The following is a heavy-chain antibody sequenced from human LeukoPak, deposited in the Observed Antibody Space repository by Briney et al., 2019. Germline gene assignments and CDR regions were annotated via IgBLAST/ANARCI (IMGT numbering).Heavy chain of an antibody. D-gene: IGHD6-13*01. Sequence: QTGGSLRLSCTASGFTFGDYAMSWFRQAPGKGLEWVGFIRSKAYDESTQYAASVKGRFSISRDDSKSIAYLHMNSLKTEDSAVYYCTRDSRIAAVYYFECWGQGTLVTVSS. CDR1: GFTFGDYA. CDR3: TRDSRIAAVYYFEC. CDR2: IRSKAYDEST. J-gene: IGHJ4*02. V-gene: IGHV3-49*03.